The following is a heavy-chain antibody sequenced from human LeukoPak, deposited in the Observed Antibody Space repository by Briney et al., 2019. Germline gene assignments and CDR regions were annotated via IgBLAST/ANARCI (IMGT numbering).Heavy chain of an antibody. V-gene: IGHV4-30-4*01. D-gene: IGHD3-22*01. CDR3: ARDRARYYYDSSGYPTLGYYYGMDV. CDR1: GGSISSGDYY. J-gene: IGHJ6*02. CDR2: IYYSGST. Sequence: SQTLSLTCTVSGGSISSGDYYWSWIRQPPGKGLEWIGYIYYSGSTYYNPSLKSRVTISVDTSKNQFSLKLSSVTAADTAVYYCARDRARYYYDSSGYPTLGYYYGMDVWGQGTTVTVSS.